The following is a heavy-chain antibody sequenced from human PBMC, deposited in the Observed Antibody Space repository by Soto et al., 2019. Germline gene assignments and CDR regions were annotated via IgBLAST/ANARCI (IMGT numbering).Heavy chain of an antibody. D-gene: IGHD5-12*01. J-gene: IGHJ4*02. V-gene: IGHV2-5*02. CDR3: AHRRRDGYKTQDSYFDD. CDR1: GFSLSTSGVG. CDR2: IYWDDDK. Sequence: SGPTLVNPTQTLTLTCTFSGFSLSTSGVGVGWIRQPPGKALEWLALIYWDDDKRYSPSLKSRLTITKDTSKNQVVLTMTNMDPVDTATYYCAHRRRDGYKTQDSYFDDRGQGTLVTVSS.